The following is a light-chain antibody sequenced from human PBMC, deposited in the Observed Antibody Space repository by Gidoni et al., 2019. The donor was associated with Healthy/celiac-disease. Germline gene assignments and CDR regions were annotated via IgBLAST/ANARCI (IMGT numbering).Light chain of an antibody. Sequence: DIVMTQSPDTLAVSLGERATINCKSSQSVLYSSNNKNYLAWYPQKPGQPPKLLIYWASTRESGVPDRFRGSGSGTDFTLTISSLQAEDVAVYYCPQYYSTRTFXQXTKVEIK. CDR3: PQYYSTRT. J-gene: IGKJ1*01. CDR2: WAS. V-gene: IGKV4-1*01. CDR1: QSVLYSSNNKNY.